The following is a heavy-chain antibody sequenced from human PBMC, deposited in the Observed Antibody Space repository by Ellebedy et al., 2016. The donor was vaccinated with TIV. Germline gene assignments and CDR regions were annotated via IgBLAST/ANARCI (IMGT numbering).Heavy chain of an antibody. J-gene: IGHJ5*02. D-gene: IGHD2-15*01. V-gene: IGHV4-4*07. CDR3: ARTVVAANNWFDP. Sequence: SKPSLKSRVTMSVDTSKNQFSLKLSSVTAADTAVYYCARTVVAANNWFDPWGQGTLVTVSS.